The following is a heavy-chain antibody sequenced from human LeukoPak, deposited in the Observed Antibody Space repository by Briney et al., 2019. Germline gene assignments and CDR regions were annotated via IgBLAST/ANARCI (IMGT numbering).Heavy chain of an antibody. CDR1: GFTVSSNY. J-gene: IGHJ4*02. V-gene: IGHV3-53*01. Sequence: GGSLRLSCAASGFTVSSNYMSWARQAPGKGLEWVSVIYSGGSTYYADSVKGRFTISRDNSKNTLYLQMNSLRAEDTAVYYCARVKSEGMGATLYYFDYWGQGTLVTVSS. CDR3: ARVKSEGMGATLYYFDY. CDR2: IYSGGST. D-gene: IGHD1-26*01.